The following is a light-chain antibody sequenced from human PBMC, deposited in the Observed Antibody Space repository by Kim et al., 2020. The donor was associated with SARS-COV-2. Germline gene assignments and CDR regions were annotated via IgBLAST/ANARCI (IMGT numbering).Light chain of an antibody. V-gene: IGLV4-69*01. Sequence: SVKLTCTLSSGHNSYAIAWHQQQPEKGPRYLMKLNSDGSHTKGDGIPDRFSGSSSGAERYLTISSLQSEDEADYYCQTWGTGILVFGGGTKLTVL. CDR1: SGHNSYA. CDR2: LNSDGSH. J-gene: IGLJ3*02. CDR3: QTWGTGILV.